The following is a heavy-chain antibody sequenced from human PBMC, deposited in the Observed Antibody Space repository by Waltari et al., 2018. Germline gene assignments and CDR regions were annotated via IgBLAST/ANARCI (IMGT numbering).Heavy chain of an antibody. J-gene: IGHJ4*02. CDR1: GFSIGTSA. CDR3: AKDHPSDGWPAFDS. D-gene: IGHD6-19*01. V-gene: IGHV3-23*01. Sequence: LESGGGLAQPGGSLRPSCAASGFSIGTSAMSWVRQAPGKGLEWVSSITRQATTYYAGSVRGRFVISRDDSDNKVHLQMNGLNADDTATYYCAKDHPSDGWPAFDSWGQGTQVIVSS. CDR2: ITRQATT.